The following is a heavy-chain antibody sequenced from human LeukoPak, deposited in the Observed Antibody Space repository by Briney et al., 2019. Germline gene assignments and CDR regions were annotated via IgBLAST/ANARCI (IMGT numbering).Heavy chain of an antibody. Sequence: SETLSLTCTVSGGSISSSSYYWGWIRQPPGKGLEWIGSIYYSGSTYYNPSLKSRVTISVDTSKNQFSLKLSSVTAADTAVYYCARHPLYYHDSSGFLDYWGQGTLVTVSS. J-gene: IGHJ4*02. CDR1: GGSISSSSYY. D-gene: IGHD3-22*01. CDR2: IYYSGST. V-gene: IGHV4-39*01. CDR3: ARHPLYYHDSSGFLDY.